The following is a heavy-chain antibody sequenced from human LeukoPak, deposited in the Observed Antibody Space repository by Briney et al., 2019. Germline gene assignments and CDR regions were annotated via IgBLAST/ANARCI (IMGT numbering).Heavy chain of an antibody. CDR1: GYTFTGYY. CDR2: ISAYNGNT. J-gene: IGHJ6*02. D-gene: IGHD3-3*01. Sequence: GASVKVSCKASGYTFTGYYMHWVRQAPGQGLEWMGWISAYNGNTNYAQKLQGRVTMTTDTSTSTAYMELRSLRSDDTAVYYCAREYYDFWSGYYSRYYYGMDVWGQGTTVTVSS. V-gene: IGHV1-18*04. CDR3: AREYYDFWSGYYSRYYYGMDV.